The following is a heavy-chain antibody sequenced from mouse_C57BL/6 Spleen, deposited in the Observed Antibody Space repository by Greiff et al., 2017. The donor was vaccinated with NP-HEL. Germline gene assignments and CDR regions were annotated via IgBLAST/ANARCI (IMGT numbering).Heavy chain of an antibody. CDR2: IDPSDSET. J-gene: IGHJ1*03. Sequence: QVQLQQSGAKLVRPGSSVKLSCKASGYTFTSYWMHWVKQRPIQGLEWIGNIDPSDSETHYNQKFKDKATLTVDKSSSTAYMQLSSLTSEDSAVYYCARGDYYGSSYWYFDVWGTGTTVTVSS. V-gene: IGHV1-52*01. CDR1: GYTFTSYW. CDR3: ARGDYYGSSYWYFDV. D-gene: IGHD1-1*01.